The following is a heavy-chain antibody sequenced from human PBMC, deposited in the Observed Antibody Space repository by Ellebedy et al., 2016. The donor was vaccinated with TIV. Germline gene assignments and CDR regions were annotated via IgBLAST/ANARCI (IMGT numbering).Heavy chain of an antibody. CDR2: ISGSGGST. J-gene: IGHJ5*02. D-gene: IGHD5-24*01. CDR3: ARDPVGRGVNYFGP. Sequence: GESLKISCAASGFTFSSYAMSWVRQAPGKGLEWVSAISGSGGSTYYADSVKGRFTISRDNSKNTLYLQVNSLRAEDTAVYYCARDPVGRGVNYFGPWGQGTLVTVSS. CDR1: GFTFSSYA. V-gene: IGHV3-23*01.